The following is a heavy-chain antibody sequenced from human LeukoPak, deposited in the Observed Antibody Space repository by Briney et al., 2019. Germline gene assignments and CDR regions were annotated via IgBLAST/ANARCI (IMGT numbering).Heavy chain of an antibody. D-gene: IGHD2-15*01. V-gene: IGHV3-43*02. CDR1: GFTFDDYG. CDR3: AKDIGRYSPYYFDY. J-gene: IGHJ4*02. CDR2: ISGDGSST. Sequence: PGGSLRLSCAASGFTFDDYGMHWVRRTPGKGLEWVSLISGDGSSTYYADSVKGRFTISRDNSKNSLCLQMNSLRTEDTALYYCAKDIGRYSPYYFDYWGQGTLVTVPS.